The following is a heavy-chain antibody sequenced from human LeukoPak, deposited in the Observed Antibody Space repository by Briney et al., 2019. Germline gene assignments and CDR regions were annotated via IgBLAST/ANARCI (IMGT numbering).Heavy chain of an antibody. V-gene: IGHV4-59*01. CDR2: IYYTGST. CDR3: ARVYQSAEYYFDY. Sequence: NPSETLSLTCTVSGGSIDSYYWSWIQQPPGKGLEWIGYIYYTGSTEYHPSLKSRVTISLDTSKNQFSLKLTSVTAADTAVYYCARVYQSAEYYFDYWGQGNLVSVSS. D-gene: IGHD2-2*01. J-gene: IGHJ4*02. CDR1: GGSIDSYY.